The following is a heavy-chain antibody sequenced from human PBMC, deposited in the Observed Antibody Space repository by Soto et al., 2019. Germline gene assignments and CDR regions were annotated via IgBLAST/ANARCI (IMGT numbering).Heavy chain of an antibody. Sequence: ASVKVSCKASGYLFTAYSMHWVRLAPGQGLEWMGVVNPSGGSTKYAQNFQGRVTMSVGTSKNQFSLKLSSVTAADTAVYYCARQILGATHFDYWGQGTLVTVSS. V-gene: IGHV1-46*01. CDR1: GYLFTAYS. J-gene: IGHJ4*02. CDR2: VNPSGGST. D-gene: IGHD1-26*01. CDR3: ARQILGATHFDY.